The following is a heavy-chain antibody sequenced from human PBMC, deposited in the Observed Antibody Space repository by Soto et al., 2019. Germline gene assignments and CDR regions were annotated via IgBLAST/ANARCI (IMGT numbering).Heavy chain of an antibody. J-gene: IGHJ4*02. Sequence: QGQLQESGPGGVKPSQTLSLTCTVSGGYIRSGGYYWTWIRQRPGGGLEWLAYIDSSGTTFYNSSLGSRVIISVDTSKNEFYLKLTSVTPADTAVYFCARSPPRGTDIWGQGTLITVSP. D-gene: IGHD2-21*02. CDR3: ARSPPRGTDI. V-gene: IGHV4-31*03. CDR2: IDSSGTT. CDR1: GGYIRSGGYY.